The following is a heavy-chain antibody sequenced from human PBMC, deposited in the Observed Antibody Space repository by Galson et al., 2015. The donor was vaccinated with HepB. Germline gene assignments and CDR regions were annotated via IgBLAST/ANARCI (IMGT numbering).Heavy chain of an antibody. J-gene: IGHJ3*02. V-gene: IGHV2-5*01. D-gene: IGHD6-13*01. CDR2: IYWNDDK. CDR1: GFSLSTSGVG. CDR3: AHRMGIRGPVDI. Sequence: PALVKPTQTLTLTCTFSGFSLSTSGVGVGWIRQPPGKALEWLALIYWNDDKRYSPPLKSRLTITKDTSKNQVVLTMTNMDPVDTATYYCAHRMGIRGPVDIWGQGTMVTVSS.